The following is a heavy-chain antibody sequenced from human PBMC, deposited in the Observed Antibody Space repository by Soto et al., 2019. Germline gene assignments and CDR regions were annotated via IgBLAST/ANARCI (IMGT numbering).Heavy chain of an antibody. CDR2: IIPIRGIA. CDR3: ERGSSSWYHDY. J-gene: IGHJ4*02. D-gene: IGHD6-13*01. V-gene: IGHV1-69*02. Sequence: QVQLVQSGAEVKKPGSSVKVSCKASGGTFSSYTISWVRQAPGQGLEWMGRIIPIRGIANYAQKFQGRVKITADKSTRTGSMEPSTLRTEDSAVYYCERGSSSWYHDYWGQGTLVTVSS. CDR1: GGTFSSYT.